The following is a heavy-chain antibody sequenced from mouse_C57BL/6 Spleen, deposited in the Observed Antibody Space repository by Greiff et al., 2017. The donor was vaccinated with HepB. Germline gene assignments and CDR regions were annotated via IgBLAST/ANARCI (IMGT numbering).Heavy chain of an antibody. CDR3: ARPGRGYYAMDY. J-gene: IGHJ4*01. CDR2: IDPSDSET. Sequence: QVQLQQPGAELVRPGSSVKLSCKASGYTFTSYWMHWVKQRPIQGLEWIGNIDPSDSETHYNQKFKDKATLTVDKSSSTVYMQLSSLTSEDSAVYYCARPGRGYYAMDYWGQGTSVTVSS. CDR1: GYTFTSYW. V-gene: IGHV1-52*01.